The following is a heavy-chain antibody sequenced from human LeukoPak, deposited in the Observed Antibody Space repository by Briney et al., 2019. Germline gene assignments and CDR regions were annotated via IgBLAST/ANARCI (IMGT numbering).Heavy chain of an antibody. CDR3: AGEFTAMGPYYYYGMDV. Sequence: SVKVSCKASGGTSSSYAISWVRQAPGQGLEWMGGIIPILGTANYAQKFQGRVTITADKSTSTAYMELSSLRSEDTAVYYCAGEFTAMGPYYYYGMDVWGKGTTVTVSS. V-gene: IGHV1-69*10. J-gene: IGHJ6*04. D-gene: IGHD5-18*01. CDR1: GGTSSSYA. CDR2: IIPILGTA.